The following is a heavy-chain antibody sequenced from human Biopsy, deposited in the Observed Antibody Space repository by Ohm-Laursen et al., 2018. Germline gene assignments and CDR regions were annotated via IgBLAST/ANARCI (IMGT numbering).Heavy chain of an antibody. Sequence: SLRLSCAATGFTFSDYYMSWIRQAPGKGLEWVSYITSGGSTTDYADSVKGRFTISRGNAKSSLFLQMNNLRAEDTAVYYCARDVEGFYSYAMDVWGQGTTVTVSS. CDR2: ITSGGSTT. J-gene: IGHJ6*02. CDR1: GFTFSDYY. V-gene: IGHV3-11*01. CDR3: ARDVEGFYSYAMDV. D-gene: IGHD5-24*01.